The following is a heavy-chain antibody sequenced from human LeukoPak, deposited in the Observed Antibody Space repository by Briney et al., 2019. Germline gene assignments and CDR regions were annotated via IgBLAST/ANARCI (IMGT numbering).Heavy chain of an antibody. CDR1: GGSISSSSYY. Sequence: PSETLSLTCSVSGGSISSSSYYWGWIRQPPGKGLEWIGTIYYNGSTYYNPSLKSRVTISVDTSKNQFSLKLSSVTAADTAVYYCARENTGGWFDPWGQGTLVTVSS. V-gene: IGHV4-39*07. J-gene: IGHJ5*02. CDR2: IYYNGST. CDR3: ARENTGGWFDP. D-gene: IGHD2-8*02.